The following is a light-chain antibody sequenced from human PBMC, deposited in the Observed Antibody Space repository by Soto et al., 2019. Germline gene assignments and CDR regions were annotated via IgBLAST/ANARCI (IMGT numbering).Light chain of an antibody. CDR2: GAS. Sequence: EIVMTQSPATLSVSPGERATLSCRASQSVSSNLAWYQQKPGQAPRLLIYGASTRATGIPARFSGSGSGTELTLNISSLQSEDFAVYYCQQYNNWTPLTFGGGTKVEIK. CDR3: QQYNNWTPLT. V-gene: IGKV3-15*01. J-gene: IGKJ4*01. CDR1: QSVSSN.